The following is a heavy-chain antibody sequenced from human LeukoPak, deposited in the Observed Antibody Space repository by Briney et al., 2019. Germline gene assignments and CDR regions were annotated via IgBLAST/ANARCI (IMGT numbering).Heavy chain of an antibody. CDR2: CDPDGVKA. J-gene: IGHJ5*02. Sequence: GASVKASCNLSRCTHSALSMLWGRQSPGIGPEWWGGCDPDGVKAISAQKFQGRVTMTEDTSTDTAYMELSGLRSEDTAVYYCAALGIGYCSSTSCYTRGIGWFDPWGQGTLVTVSS. CDR1: RCTHSALS. D-gene: IGHD2-2*02. CDR3: AALGIGYCSSTSCYTRGIGWFDP. V-gene: IGHV1-24*01.